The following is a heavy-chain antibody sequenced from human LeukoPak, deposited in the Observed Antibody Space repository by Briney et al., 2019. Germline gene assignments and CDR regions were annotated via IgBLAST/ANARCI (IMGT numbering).Heavy chain of an antibody. CDR1: GFSFSTYW. Sequence: GGSLRLSCAAPGFSFSTYWMSWVRHVPGKGLDHLANIKQDGSEKYHVASVGGRFTTSRDNATTSLSLQMNSLRVQNTAVYYFATRVAGFFHDWGQGTLVTVSS. CDR2: IKQDGSEK. D-gene: IGHD6-19*01. CDR3: ATRVAGFFHD. V-gene: IGHV3-7*01. J-gene: IGHJ1*01.